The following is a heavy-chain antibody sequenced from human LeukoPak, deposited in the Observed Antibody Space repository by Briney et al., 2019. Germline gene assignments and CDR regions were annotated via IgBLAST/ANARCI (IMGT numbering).Heavy chain of an antibody. CDR2: ITTDGNGK. V-gene: IGHV3-30*03. CDR3: ARGLGDCRSTTCYLAFDP. CDR1: RFTVSSYG. D-gene: IGHD2-2*01. J-gene: IGHJ5*02. Sequence: GTSLRLSCAASRFTVSSYGMHWVRQAPGKGLEWVALITTDGNGKYYGDSVKGRFTISRDNSKNTLFLQMNSLTTEDTAVYYTARGLGDCRSTTCYLAFDPWGQGTLVTVSS.